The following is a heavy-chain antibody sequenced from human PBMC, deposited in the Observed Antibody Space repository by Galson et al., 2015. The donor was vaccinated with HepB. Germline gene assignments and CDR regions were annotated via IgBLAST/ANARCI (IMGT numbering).Heavy chain of an antibody. CDR2: IYPGDSDT. J-gene: IGHJ6*02. D-gene: IGHD3-10*01. V-gene: IGHV5-51*01. Sequence: QSGAEVKKPGESLKISCQGSGYIFASYWISWVRQMPGKGLEWMGIIYPGDSDTTYGPSFQGQVTISVDKSNNTAHLQWTSVKASDTAIYYCAKSSGRIRAAYFYGMDVWGQGTSVTVSS. CDR1: GYIFASYW. CDR3: AKSSGRIRAAYFYGMDV.